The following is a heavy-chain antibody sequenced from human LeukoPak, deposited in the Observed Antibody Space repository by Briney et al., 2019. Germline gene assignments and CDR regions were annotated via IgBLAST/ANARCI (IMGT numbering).Heavy chain of an antibody. J-gene: IGHJ4*02. CDR1: GFTFSSYS. V-gene: IGHV3-21*01. Sequence: KPGGSLRLSCAASGFTFSSYSMNWVRQAPGKGLEWVSSISSSSSYIYYADSVKGRFTISRDIAKNSLYLQMNSLRAEDTAVYYCARDAVASNYYGSGSYGYYFDYWGQGTLVTVSS. D-gene: IGHD3-10*01. CDR2: ISSSSSYI. CDR3: ARDAVASNYYGSGSYGYYFDY.